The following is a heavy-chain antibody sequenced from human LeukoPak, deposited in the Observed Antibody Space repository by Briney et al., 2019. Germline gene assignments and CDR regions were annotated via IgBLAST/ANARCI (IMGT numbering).Heavy chain of an antibody. V-gene: IGHV4-34*01. D-gene: IGHD6-6*01. Sequence: SETLSLTCAVYGGSFSGYDCSWIRQPPGKGLEWIGETNHSGSTNYNPSLKSRVTISVDTSKNQFSLKLSSVTAADTAVYYCARGRIAARPSWFDPWGQGTLVTVSS. CDR3: ARGRIAARPSWFDP. CDR2: TNHSGST. J-gene: IGHJ5*02. CDR1: GGSFSGYD.